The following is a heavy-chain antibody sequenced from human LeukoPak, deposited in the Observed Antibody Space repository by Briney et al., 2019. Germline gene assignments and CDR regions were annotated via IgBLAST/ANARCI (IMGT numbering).Heavy chain of an antibody. CDR3: AKGHNYAYEY. CDR2: IYSGGST. Sequence: GGSLRLSCAASGFTVSSSYMSWVRQAPGKGLEWVSLIYSGGSTYYADSVKGRFTISRDNSKNTLYLQMNSLRPEDTAVYYCAKGHNYAYEYWGQGTLVTVSS. CDR1: GFTVSSSY. J-gene: IGHJ4*02. V-gene: IGHV3-53*01. D-gene: IGHD5-18*01.